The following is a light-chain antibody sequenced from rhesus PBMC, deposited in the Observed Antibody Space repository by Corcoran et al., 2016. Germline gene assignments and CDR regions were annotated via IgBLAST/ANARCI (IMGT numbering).Light chain of an antibody. J-gene: IGKJ1*01. CDR2: GAS. CDR3: QETSNLWT. Sequence: EIVMTQSPATLSLSPGETATISCRTSQSVSSKLAWYQQKPGQAPRLLIYGASRRAPGIPDRFRGRGSGTDFTRTISSLEPEEFAVYYGQETSNLWTFGQGTKVEIK. V-gene: IGKV3-31*02. CDR1: QSVSSK.